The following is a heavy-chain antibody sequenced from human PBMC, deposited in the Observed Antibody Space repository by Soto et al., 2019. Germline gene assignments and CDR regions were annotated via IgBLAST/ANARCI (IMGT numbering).Heavy chain of an antibody. CDR3: ANGQGASGWYGTSFLY. D-gene: IGHD6-19*01. CDR2: ISGSGGST. V-gene: IGHV3-23*01. CDR1: GFTFSSYA. J-gene: IGHJ4*02. Sequence: EVQLLESGGGLVQPGGSLRLSCAASGFTFSSYAMSWVRQAPGKGLECDSAISGSGGSTYYADYVKGQFIISRDNTNNMQHLKLKGLTAEDTAGYYWANGQGASGWYGTSFLYGGQGSQISVSS.